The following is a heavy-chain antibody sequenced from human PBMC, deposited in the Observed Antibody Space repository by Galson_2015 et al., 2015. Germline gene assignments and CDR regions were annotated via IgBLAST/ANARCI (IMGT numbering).Heavy chain of an antibody. Sequence: SLRLSCAASGFTFSSYAMSWVRQAPGKGLVWVSLITASGGSPYYADSVKRRFTISRDNSKNTLYLQMNSLRAEDTAMYYCAKGVGSDFYYANDYWGQGTLVTVSS. CDR3: AKGVGSDFYYANDY. CDR2: ITASGGSP. J-gene: IGHJ4*02. D-gene: IGHD3-22*01. V-gene: IGHV3-23*01. CDR1: GFTFSSYA.